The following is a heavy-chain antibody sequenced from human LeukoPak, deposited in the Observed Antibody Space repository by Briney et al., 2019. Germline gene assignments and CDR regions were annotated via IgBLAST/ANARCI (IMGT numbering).Heavy chain of an antibody. D-gene: IGHD1-26*01. CDR2: INPSGGST. CDR3: ATDRGGSYYFDY. V-gene: IGHV1-46*01. Sequence: ASVKVSCKASGYTFTSYYMHWVRQAPGQGLEWMGIINPSGGSTIYAQKFQGRVTMTEDTSTDTAYMELSSLRSEDTAVYYCATDRGGSYYFDYWGQGTLVTVSS. J-gene: IGHJ4*02. CDR1: GYTFTSYY.